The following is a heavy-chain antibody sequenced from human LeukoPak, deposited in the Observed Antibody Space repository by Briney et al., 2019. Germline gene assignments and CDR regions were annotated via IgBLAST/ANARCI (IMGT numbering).Heavy chain of an antibody. CDR3: ARRGGGDGYLNTNWFDP. V-gene: IGHV4-34*01. CDR1: GGSFSGYY. D-gene: IGHD5-24*01. J-gene: IGHJ5*02. CDR2: INHSGST. Sequence: PSETLSLTCAVYGGSFSGYYWSWIRQPPGKGLEWIGEINHSGSTNYNPSLKSRVTISVDTSKNQFSLKLSSVTAADTAVYYCARRGGGDGYLNTNWFDPWGQGTLITVSS.